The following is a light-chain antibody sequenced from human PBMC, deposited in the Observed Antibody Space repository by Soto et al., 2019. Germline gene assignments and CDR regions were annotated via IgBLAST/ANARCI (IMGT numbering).Light chain of an antibody. Sequence: EIVLTQSPGTLSLSPGERATLSCRASKSVSSSYLAWYQQKPGQAPRLLIYGASSRATGIPDRFSGSGSGTDFTLTISRLEPEDCAVYYCQQYGSSPRTFGQGTKLASK. V-gene: IGKV3-20*01. CDR2: GAS. J-gene: IGKJ2*01. CDR1: KSVSSSY. CDR3: QQYGSSPRT.